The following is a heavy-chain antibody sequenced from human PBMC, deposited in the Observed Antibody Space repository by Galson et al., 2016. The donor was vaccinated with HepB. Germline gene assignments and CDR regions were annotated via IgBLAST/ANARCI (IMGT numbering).Heavy chain of an antibody. V-gene: IGHV3-23*01. Sequence: SLRLSCAASGFSISIYSMNWVRQAPGKGLEWVSAIRGSGTGTSYTDSVKGRFTISRDNSKNTLYLQMNSLRVEDRDVYYCAKIRRERYNSGWGGSFDIWGRGTIVTVSS. J-gene: IGHJ3*02. CDR2: IRGSGTGT. D-gene: IGHD6-19*01. CDR1: GFSISIYS. CDR3: AKIRRERYNSGWGGSFDI.